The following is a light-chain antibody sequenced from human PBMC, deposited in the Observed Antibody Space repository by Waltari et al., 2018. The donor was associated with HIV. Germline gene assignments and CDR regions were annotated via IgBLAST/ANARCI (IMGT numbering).Light chain of an antibody. CDR2: DVT. V-gene: IGLV2-14*01. CDR1: SSDIGGYNH. J-gene: IGLJ1*01. CDR3: SSYTSSSTYV. Sequence: QSALTQPASVSGSPGQSITISCTGTSSDIGGYNHVSWYQQHPGKVPKLILYDVTMRPSGVSYRFSGSKSGNTASLTIAGLQAEDEADYYCSSYTSSSTYVFGTGTKVTVL.